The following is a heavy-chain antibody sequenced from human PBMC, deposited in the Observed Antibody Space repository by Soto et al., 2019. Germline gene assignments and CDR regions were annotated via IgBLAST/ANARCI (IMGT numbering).Heavy chain of an antibody. Sequence: AGGSLRVSCAASGFTFSSYGMHWVRQSPGKGLEWVAVIWYDGSNKYYADSVKGRFTISRDNSKNTLYLQMNSLRAEDTAVYYCAREDTLYSSSWYSDYYGMDVWGQGTTVTVSS. CDR2: IWYDGSNK. CDR3: AREDTLYSSSWYSDYYGMDV. D-gene: IGHD6-13*01. CDR1: GFTFSSYG. J-gene: IGHJ6*02. V-gene: IGHV3-33*01.